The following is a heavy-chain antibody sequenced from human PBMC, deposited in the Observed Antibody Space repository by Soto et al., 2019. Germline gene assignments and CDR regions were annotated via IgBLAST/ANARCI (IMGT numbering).Heavy chain of an antibody. CDR2: ISAYNGDT. CDR1: GYTFTNYG. J-gene: IGHJ6*03. D-gene: IGHD6-6*01. Sequence: QVQLLQSGAEVKKPGASVKVSCKASGYTFTNYGITWVRQAPGQGLEWMGWISAYNGDTHYTQRLQGRVTMTTDTSTSTADMELRGLRSDDTAVYYCARVRQPVGCFYYYMDVWGKGTTVTVSS. CDR3: ARVRQPVGCFYYYMDV. V-gene: IGHV1-18*01.